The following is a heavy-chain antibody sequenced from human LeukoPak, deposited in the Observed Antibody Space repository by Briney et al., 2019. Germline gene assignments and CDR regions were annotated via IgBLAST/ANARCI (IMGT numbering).Heavy chain of an antibody. V-gene: IGHV1-69*05. D-gene: IGHD3-10*01. CDR3: ARSSEYYGSGSYYHFDY. Sequence: SVKVSCKASGGTFSSYAISWVRQAPGQGLEWVGGIIPIFGTANYAQKFQGRVTITTDESTSTAYMELSSLRSEDTAVYYCARSSEYYGSGSYYHFDYWGQGTLVTVSS. CDR1: GGTFSSYA. CDR2: IIPIFGTA. J-gene: IGHJ4*02.